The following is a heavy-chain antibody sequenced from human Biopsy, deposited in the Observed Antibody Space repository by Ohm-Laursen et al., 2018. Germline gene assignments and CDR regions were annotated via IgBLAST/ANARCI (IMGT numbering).Heavy chain of an antibody. Sequence: SLRLSCAASGFTFSGFSMNWVRQAPGKGLEWVSSISARGNHIYYTDSVKGRFTVSRDSGKNSVYLQMNSLRVEDTAVYYCARDGEAKYCKHGVCPSDFWGQGTLVTVSS. CDR2: ISARGNHI. V-gene: IGHV3-21*01. J-gene: IGHJ4*02. CDR3: ARDGEAKYCKHGVCPSDF. D-gene: IGHD2-8*01. CDR1: GFTFSGFS.